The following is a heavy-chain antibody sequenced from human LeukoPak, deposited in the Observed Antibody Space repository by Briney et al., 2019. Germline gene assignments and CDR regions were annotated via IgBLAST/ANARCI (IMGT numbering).Heavy chain of an antibody. CDR3: ASSYHYCGGDCYPESYYYYMDV. CDR1: GFMFSAYS. J-gene: IGHJ6*03. Sequence: KPGGSLRLSCAASGFMFSAYSMNWVRQAPGKGLEWISSISSSSSYIYYADSVEGRFTISRDNAENSLYLQMNSLRAEDTAVYYCASSYHYCGGDCYPESYYYYMDVWGKGTTVTVSS. CDR2: ISSSSSYI. D-gene: IGHD2-21*02. V-gene: IGHV3-21*01.